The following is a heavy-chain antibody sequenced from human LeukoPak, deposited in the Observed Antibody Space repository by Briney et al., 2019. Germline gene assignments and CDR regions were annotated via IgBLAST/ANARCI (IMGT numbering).Heavy chain of an antibody. CDR3: VRGDVGFDP. V-gene: IGHV3-13*01. CDR1: GFTFSSCD. D-gene: IGHD2-21*01. J-gene: IGHJ5*02. Sequence: GGSLRLSCTASGFTFSSCDMHWVRQPTGEGLEWVSGIGKAGDTYYLGSVKGRFTISRENAKNSLNLQMNSLGVGDTAVYYCVRGDVGFDPWGQGTLVTVSS. CDR2: IGKAGDT.